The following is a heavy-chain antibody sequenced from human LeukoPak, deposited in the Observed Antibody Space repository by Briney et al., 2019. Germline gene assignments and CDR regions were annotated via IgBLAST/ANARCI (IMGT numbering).Heavy chain of an antibody. D-gene: IGHD1-7*01. J-gene: IGHJ4*02. CDR3: ARDRVETDWTYHPIFDL. CDR1: GFTFSSYA. Sequence: GGSLRLSCAASGFTFSSYAMSWVRHSPGKGLVWVARINTDASDTKYADYVKGRFTISRDNTKSTLYLQMNSLRAEDTAVYYCARDRVETDWTYHPIFDLWGRGALVTVSS. CDR2: INTDASDT. V-gene: IGHV3-74*03.